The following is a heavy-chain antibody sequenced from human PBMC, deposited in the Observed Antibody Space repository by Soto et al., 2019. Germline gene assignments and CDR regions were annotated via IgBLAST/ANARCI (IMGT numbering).Heavy chain of an antibody. D-gene: IGHD3-22*01. CDR3: AAGDSSGYYGG. Sequence: GASVKVSCKASGGTFSSYAISWVRQAPGQGLEWMGGIIPIFGTANYAQKFQGRVTITADESTSKAYMELSSLRSEDTAIYYCAAGDSSGYYGGWGHGTQVTVSS. CDR2: IIPIFGTA. V-gene: IGHV1-69*13. CDR1: GGTFSSYA. J-gene: IGHJ4*01.